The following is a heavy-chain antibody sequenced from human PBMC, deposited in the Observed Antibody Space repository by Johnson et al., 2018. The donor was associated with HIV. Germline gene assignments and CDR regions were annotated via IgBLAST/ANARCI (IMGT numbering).Heavy chain of an antibody. V-gene: IGHV3-30*02. D-gene: IGHD2-15*01. Sequence: QVQLVESGGGVVQPGGSLRLSCAASGFTFSSYGMHWVRQAPGKGLEWVAFIRYDGSNKYYADSVKGRFTISRDNSKNTLHLQMNSLRAEDTAVYYCAKDPGRRDPHAFDIWGQGTMVTVSS. CDR2: IRYDGSNK. CDR1: GFTFSSYG. CDR3: AKDPGRRDPHAFDI. J-gene: IGHJ3*02.